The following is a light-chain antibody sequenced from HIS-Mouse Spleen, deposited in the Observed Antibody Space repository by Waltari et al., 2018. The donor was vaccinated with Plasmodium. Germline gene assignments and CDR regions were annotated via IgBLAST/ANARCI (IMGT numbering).Light chain of an antibody. CDR2: DKN. Sequence: QSVLTQPPSVSAAPGQKVTISCSGSSSNIGNNYVSWYQQLPGTAPKLLIYDKNKRPSGIPDRFSGSKSGNTASLTISGLQAEDEADYYCCSYAGSSTNWVFGGGTKLTVL. J-gene: IGLJ3*02. CDR1: SSNIGNNY. V-gene: IGLV1-51*01. CDR3: CSYAGSSTNWV.